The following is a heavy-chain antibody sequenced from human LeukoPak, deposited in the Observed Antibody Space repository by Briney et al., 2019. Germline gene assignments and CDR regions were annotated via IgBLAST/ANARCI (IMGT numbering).Heavy chain of an antibody. CDR1: GVTFRSYE. CDR2: ITGSSSTI. Sequence: GVSLRLSCAASGVTFRSYEMAWVRQAPGKGLEWLAFITGSSSTIYYADSVRGRFTISRDNTKNSLYLQMNSLTADDTAIYYSARDLTSGDGFDIWGQGTMVTVSS. V-gene: IGHV3-48*03. CDR3: ARDLTSGDGFDI. D-gene: IGHD3-9*01. J-gene: IGHJ3*02.